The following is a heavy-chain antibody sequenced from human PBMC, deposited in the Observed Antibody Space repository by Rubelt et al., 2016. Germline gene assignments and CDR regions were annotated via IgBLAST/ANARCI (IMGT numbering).Heavy chain of an antibody. CDR2: IKEDGSET. CDR1: GFTFSSYW. Sequence: RLSCAASGFTFSSYWMSWARQAPGKGLEWLANIKEDGSETYHVDSVRGRFTISRDNAKNSVYLQMNSLRAEDTAVYYCAKDIAGGWSKGPELWGQGTLVTVSS. D-gene: IGHD6-19*01. CDR3: AKDIAGGWSKGPEL. V-gene: IGHV3-7*01. J-gene: IGHJ4*02.